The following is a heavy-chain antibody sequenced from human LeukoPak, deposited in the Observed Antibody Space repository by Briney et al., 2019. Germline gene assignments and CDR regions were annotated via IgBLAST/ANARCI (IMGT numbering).Heavy chain of an antibody. CDR1: GGSISSGDYY. Sequence: PSETLSLTCTVSGGSISSGDYYWSWIRQPPGKGLEWIAYMYYSGSTYYNPSLKSRVTMSADTSKNQLSLKLSSVTAADTAVYYRARPYYYGSRIDPWGQGILVTVSS. CDR3: ARPYYYGSRIDP. V-gene: IGHV4-30-4*01. J-gene: IGHJ5*02. CDR2: MYYSGST. D-gene: IGHD3-22*01.